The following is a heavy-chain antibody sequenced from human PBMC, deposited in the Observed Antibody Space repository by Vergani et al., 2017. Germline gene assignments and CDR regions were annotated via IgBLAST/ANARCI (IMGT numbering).Heavy chain of an antibody. Sequence: QVQLQESGPGLVKHSETLSLICTVSGSYISSYYWGWIRQPPGKGLELIGYIYYSGSTNYNPSLKSRVTISVDTSKNHFSLKLCSLTAVETAVYYCASERMTIFGGGWFDPWGQGTLVTVSS. D-gene: IGHD3-3*01. CDR3: ASERMTIFGGGWFDP. J-gene: IGHJ5*02. V-gene: IGHV4-59*01. CDR2: IYYSGST. CDR1: GSYISSYY.